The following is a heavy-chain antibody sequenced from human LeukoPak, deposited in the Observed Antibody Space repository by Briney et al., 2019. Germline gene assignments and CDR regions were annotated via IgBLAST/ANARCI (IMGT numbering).Heavy chain of an antibody. Sequence: GGSLRLSCGASGFTFSSYAMSWVRQAPGKGLEWVSAISGSGGSTYYADSVKGRFTISRDNSKNTLYLQMNSLRAEDTAVYYCAKDAHLGSGNYGGSWGQGTLVTVSS. V-gene: IGHV3-23*01. CDR2: ISGSGGST. D-gene: IGHD1-26*01. CDR3: AKDAHLGSGNYGGS. J-gene: IGHJ5*02. CDR1: GFTFSSYA.